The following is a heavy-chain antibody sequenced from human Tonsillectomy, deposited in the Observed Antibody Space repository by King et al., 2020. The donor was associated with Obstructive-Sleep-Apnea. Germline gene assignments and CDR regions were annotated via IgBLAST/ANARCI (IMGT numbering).Heavy chain of an antibody. V-gene: IGHV1-18*01. J-gene: IGHJ3*02. CDR3: ARDSNFYGSGNYYDTPGAFDI. CDR2: ISAYNGNT. D-gene: IGHD3-10*01. CDR1: GYTFTNYG. Sequence: QLVQSGAEVKKPGASVKVSCKASGYTFTNYGFTWVRQAPGQGLEWMGWISAYNGNTYYAQKVQARVTMTTDTSTRTAYMELRSLKSDDTAMYYCARDSNFYGSGNYYDTPGAFDIWGQGAMVTVSS.